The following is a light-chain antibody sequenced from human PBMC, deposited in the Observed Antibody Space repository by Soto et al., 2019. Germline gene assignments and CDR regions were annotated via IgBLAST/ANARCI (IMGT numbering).Light chain of an antibody. Sequence: EIVLTQSPGTLSLSPGERATLSCRASKSVSSSYLAWYQQKPGQAPRLLIYGASSRATGIPDRFSGSGSGTDFTLTISRLEPEDYALYYCQQYGSSPYTFGKGTKLEIK. CDR2: GAS. CDR1: KSVSSSY. V-gene: IGKV3-20*01. J-gene: IGKJ2*01. CDR3: QQYGSSPYT.